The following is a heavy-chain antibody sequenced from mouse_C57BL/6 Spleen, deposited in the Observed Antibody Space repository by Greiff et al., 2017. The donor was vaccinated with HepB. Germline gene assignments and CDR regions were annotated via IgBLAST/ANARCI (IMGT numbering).Heavy chain of an antibody. J-gene: IGHJ2*01. CDR3: ARMKDGDYFDY. V-gene: IGHV1-61*01. CDR2: IYPSDSET. CDR1: GYTFTSFW. Sequence: VQLQQPGAELVRPGSSVKLSCKASGYTFTSFWMDWVKQRPGQGLEWIGNIYPSDSETHYNQKFKDKATLTVDKSSSTAYMQLSSLTSEDSAVYYCARMKDGDYFDYWGQGTTLTVSA.